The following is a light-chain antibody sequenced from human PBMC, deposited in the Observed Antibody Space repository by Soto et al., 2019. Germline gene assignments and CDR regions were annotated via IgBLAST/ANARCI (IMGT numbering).Light chain of an antibody. CDR1: SSDVGGYTY. V-gene: IGLV2-14*01. J-gene: IGLJ3*02. CDR3: QSYDSSNVWV. CDR2: EVS. Sequence: QSALTQPASVSGSPGQSITISCTGTSSDVGGYTYVSWYQQHPGTAPNLLIYEVSNRPSGVSDRCSGSGSGNAASLTISGLQAEDEADYYCQSYDSSNVWVFGGGTKVTVL.